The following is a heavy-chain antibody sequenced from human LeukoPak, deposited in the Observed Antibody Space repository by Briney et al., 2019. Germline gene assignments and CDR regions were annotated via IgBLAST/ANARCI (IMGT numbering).Heavy chain of an antibody. CDR2: ISSSGNTI. CDR1: GFIFSSYA. V-gene: IGHV3-48*02. D-gene: IGHD7-27*01. J-gene: IGHJ4*02. CDR3: ARGRDWGNFDY. Sequence: GGSLRLSCAASGFIFSSYAMTWVRQAPGKGLEWVSYISSSGNTIHYADSVKGRFTISRDNAQKSLYLQVSSLRDEDTAVYYCARGRDWGNFDYWGQGTLVTVSS.